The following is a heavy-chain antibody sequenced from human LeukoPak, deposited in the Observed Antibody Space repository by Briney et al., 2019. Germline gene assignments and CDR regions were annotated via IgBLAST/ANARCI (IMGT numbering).Heavy chain of an antibody. CDR2: ISRSGGST. Sequence: PGGSLRLSCAASGFTFSSYAMSWARQAPGKGLEWVSAISRSGGSTYYADSVKGRFTISRDNSENTLHLQMNSLRAEDTAVYYCAKDVSRSTSCYNYWGQGTLVTVSS. V-gene: IGHV3-23*01. J-gene: IGHJ4*02. D-gene: IGHD2-2*01. CDR3: AKDVSRSTSCYNY. CDR1: GFTFSSYA.